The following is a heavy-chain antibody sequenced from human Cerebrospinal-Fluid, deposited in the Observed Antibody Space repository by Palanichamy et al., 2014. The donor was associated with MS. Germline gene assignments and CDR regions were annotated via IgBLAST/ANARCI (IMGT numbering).Heavy chain of an antibody. Sequence: QVHLVQSGAEAKKPGGLSEGSPAGASGYTFSGYYMHWVRQAPGQGLEWMGWINPNSGGTNCAQNFQGWVTMTRDTSSATAYLELRRLKSDDTALYYCAKGASDSNYAGGMDVWGQGTMVTVSS. V-gene: IGHV1-2*04. CDR3: AKGASDSNYAGGMDV. D-gene: IGHD4-11*01. CDR2: INPNSGGT. CDR1: GYTFSGYY. J-gene: IGHJ6*02.